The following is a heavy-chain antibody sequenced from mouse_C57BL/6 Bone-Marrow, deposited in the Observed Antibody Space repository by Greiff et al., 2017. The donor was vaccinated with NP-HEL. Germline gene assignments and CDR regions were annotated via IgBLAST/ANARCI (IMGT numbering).Heavy chain of an antibody. D-gene: IGHD1-1*01. V-gene: IGHV2-5*01. CDR2: IWRGGST. CDR3: AIITTVVDWYFDV. J-gene: IGHJ1*03. Sequence: VQLQQSGPGLVQPSQSLSITCTVSGFSLTSYGVHWVRQSPGKGLEWLGVIWRGGSTAYNAALMSRLSITKDNSKSHVFFKMNSLQADDTAIYYCAIITTVVDWYFDVWGTGTTVTVSS. CDR1: GFSLTSYG.